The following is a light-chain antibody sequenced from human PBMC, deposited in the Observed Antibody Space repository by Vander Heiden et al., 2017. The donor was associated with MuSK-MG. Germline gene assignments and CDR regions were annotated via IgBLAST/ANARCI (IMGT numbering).Light chain of an antibody. J-gene: IGKJ1*01. Sequence: DIQMTQSPSSLSASVGDRVTITCRASQSISSYLNWYQQKPGKAPKRLIYAASSLQSGVPSRFSGSGSGTDFTLTISSLLPEDYATYYCQQRYSTPWTFGQGTKVEIK. CDR2: AAS. V-gene: IGKV1-39*01. CDR1: QSISSY. CDR3: QQRYSTPWT.